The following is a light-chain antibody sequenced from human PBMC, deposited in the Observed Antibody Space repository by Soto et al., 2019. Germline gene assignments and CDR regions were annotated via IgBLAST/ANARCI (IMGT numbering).Light chain of an antibody. J-gene: IGKJ4*01. V-gene: IGKV3-20*01. Sequence: EIVLTQSPGTLSLSPGERATLSCRASQSVSSSYLAWYQQKPGQAPRLLIYGSSSRATGIPDRFSGSGSGTDFTLTISRLEPEDFALYYCRQYGSSPLTFGGGTKVE. CDR2: GSS. CDR1: QSVSSSY. CDR3: RQYGSSPLT.